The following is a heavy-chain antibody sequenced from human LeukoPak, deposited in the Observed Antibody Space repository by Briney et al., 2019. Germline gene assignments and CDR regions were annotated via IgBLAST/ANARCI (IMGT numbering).Heavy chain of an antibody. Sequence: GGSLRLSCAASGFTFSDYSMNWVRQAPGKGLEWISYIGMDSSNTNYAHSWKRLFTISGDKAKNSLYLQMTRLRVEDTAVYYCARDYKYAFDNWGQGTLVTVSS. J-gene: IGHJ4*02. D-gene: IGHD5-24*01. CDR1: GFTFSDYS. CDR2: IGMDSSNT. V-gene: IGHV3-21*05. CDR3: ARDYKYAFDN.